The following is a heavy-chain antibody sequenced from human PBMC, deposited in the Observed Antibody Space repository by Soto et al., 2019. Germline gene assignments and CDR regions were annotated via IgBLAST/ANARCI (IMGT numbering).Heavy chain of an antibody. Sequence: TLSPTCTVSGGSISSGGYYWRWIRQHPVKGLEGVGDMYYSGGTYYNPSPNSGVTRSVDTSKNQFSLKLSSLTVPGEGGYYCARDYYGSGSQAYYYSYGMDVWGQGPTVTVSS. J-gene: IGHJ6*02. D-gene: IGHD3-10*01. CDR1: GGSISSGGYY. CDR2: MYYSGGT. V-gene: IGHV4-31*03. CDR3: ARDYYGSGSQAYYYSYGMDV.